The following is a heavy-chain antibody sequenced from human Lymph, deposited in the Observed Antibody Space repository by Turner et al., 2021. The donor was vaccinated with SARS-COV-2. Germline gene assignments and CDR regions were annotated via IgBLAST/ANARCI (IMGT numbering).Heavy chain of an antibody. Sequence: QVQLLQSGAEVKKPGSSVKVSCKASGGTFSTYAISWVRQAPGQGLEWLGGTIPIFGIANYAQKFQGRVTITADKFTSTAYMELSSLRSEDTAGYYCARDATGPLGYWGRGTLVTVSS. V-gene: IGHV1-69*10. D-gene: IGHD1-1*01. J-gene: IGHJ4*02. CDR1: GGTFSTYA. CDR2: TIPIFGIA. CDR3: ARDATGPLGY.